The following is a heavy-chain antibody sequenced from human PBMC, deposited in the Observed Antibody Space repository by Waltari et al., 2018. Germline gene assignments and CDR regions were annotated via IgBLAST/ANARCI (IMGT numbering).Heavy chain of an antibody. D-gene: IGHD1-26*01. CDR3: VRATLVGASTRAGLDP. V-gene: IGHV3-74*01. J-gene: IGHJ5*02. CDR1: TFSSYW. Sequence: TFSSYWIHWVRQAPGKGLVWVSRTNGDGSSTSYADPVKGRFTLPRDNAKNTLYLQMNSLRVEDTAVYYCVRATLVGASTRAGLDPWGQGTLVTVSS. CDR2: TNGDGSST.